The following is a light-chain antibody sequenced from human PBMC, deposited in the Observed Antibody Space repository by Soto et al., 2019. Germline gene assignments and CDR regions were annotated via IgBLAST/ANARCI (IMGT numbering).Light chain of an antibody. CDR3: SSYTSSSTYV. Sequence: QSVLTQPASVSGSPGESITISCTGTSSDVGAYNYVSWYQQDPGKAPKLMIYDVSSRPSGVSNRFSGSKSGHTASLTISGLQAEDEADYYCSSYTSSSTYVFGTGNKVTVL. CDR1: SSDVGAYNY. J-gene: IGLJ1*01. CDR2: DVS. V-gene: IGLV2-14*01.